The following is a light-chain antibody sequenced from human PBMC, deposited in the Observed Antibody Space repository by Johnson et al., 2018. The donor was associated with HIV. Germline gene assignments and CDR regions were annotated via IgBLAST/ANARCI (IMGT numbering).Light chain of an antibody. Sequence: QSVLTQPPSVSAAPGQKVTISCYGSSSNIGNNYVSWYQQLPGTAPKLLIYENNKRPSGIPDRFSGSKSGTSATLGITRLQTGDEADYYCGTWDSSLSFYVLGTGPKVPVL. CDR3: GTWDSSLSFYV. V-gene: IGLV1-51*02. J-gene: IGLJ1*01. CDR1: SSNIGNNY. CDR2: ENN.